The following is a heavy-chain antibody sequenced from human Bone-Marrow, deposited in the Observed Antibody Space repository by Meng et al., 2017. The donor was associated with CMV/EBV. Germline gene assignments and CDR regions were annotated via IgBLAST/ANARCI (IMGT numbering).Heavy chain of an antibody. V-gene: IGHV1-8*03. CDR1: GYTFTSYD. Sequence: ASVKVSCKASGYTFTSYDINWVRQATGQGLEWMGWMNPNSGNTGYAQKFQGRVTITRNTSISTAYMEPSSLRSEDTAVYYCARVVPAATLIYYYYGMDVWGQGTTVTVSS. D-gene: IGHD2-2*01. CDR3: ARVVPAATLIYYYYGMDV. J-gene: IGHJ6*02. CDR2: MNPNSGNT.